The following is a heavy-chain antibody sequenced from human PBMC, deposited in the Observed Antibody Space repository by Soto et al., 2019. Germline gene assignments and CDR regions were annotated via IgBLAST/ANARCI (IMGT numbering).Heavy chain of an antibody. CDR3: AREARYSSGWQGNDALDI. J-gene: IGHJ3*02. V-gene: IGHV1-18*01. Sequence: QVQLVQSGAEVKKPGASVKVSCKASGYTFTSYGISWVRQAPGQGLEWMGWISAYNGNTNYAQKLQGGVTMTTGTSTSTAYRELRSLGSADTAVYYWAREARYSSGWQGNDALDIWGEGTMVTVSS. CDR1: GYTFTSYG. D-gene: IGHD6-19*01. CDR2: ISAYNGNT.